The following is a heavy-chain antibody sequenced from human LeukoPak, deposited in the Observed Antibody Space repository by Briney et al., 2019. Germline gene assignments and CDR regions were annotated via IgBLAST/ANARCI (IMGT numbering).Heavy chain of an antibody. J-gene: IGHJ2*01. D-gene: IGHD6-6*01. V-gene: IGHV4-59*08. CDR1: GGSTSSYY. CDR2: IYYSGST. Sequence: PSETLSLTCTVSGGSTSSYYWSWIRQPPGKGLEWIGYIYYSGSTNYNPSLKSRVTISVDTSKNQFSLKLSSVTAADTAVYYCARRGIIAARLEYFDLWGRGTLVTVSS. CDR3: ARRGIIAARLEYFDL.